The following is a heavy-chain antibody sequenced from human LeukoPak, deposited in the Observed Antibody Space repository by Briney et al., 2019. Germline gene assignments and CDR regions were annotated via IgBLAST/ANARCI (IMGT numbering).Heavy chain of an antibody. J-gene: IGHJ4*02. V-gene: IGHV4-34*01. D-gene: IGHD5-24*01. Sequence: SETLSLTCAVYGGSFSGYYWRWLRQPPGKGLEWFGEINHSGSTNYNPSLKSRVTISVDTSKNQFSLKLSSVTAADTAVYYCARRREMADFDYWGQGTLVTVSS. CDR1: GGSFSGYY. CDR3: ARRREMADFDY. CDR2: INHSGST.